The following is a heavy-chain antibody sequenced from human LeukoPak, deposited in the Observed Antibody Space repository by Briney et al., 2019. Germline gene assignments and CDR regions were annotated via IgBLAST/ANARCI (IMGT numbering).Heavy chain of an antibody. Sequence: SQTLSLTCTVSGASFSSGNYYWSWIRQPAGKRLEWIGRIYTSGSINYNPSLKSRVTISVDTSKNQFSLKLSSVTAADTAVYYCAGMIGYFDYWGQGTLVTVSS. CDR2: IYTSGSI. J-gene: IGHJ4*02. CDR1: GASFSSGNYY. CDR3: AGMIGYFDY. V-gene: IGHV4-61*02. D-gene: IGHD3-16*01.